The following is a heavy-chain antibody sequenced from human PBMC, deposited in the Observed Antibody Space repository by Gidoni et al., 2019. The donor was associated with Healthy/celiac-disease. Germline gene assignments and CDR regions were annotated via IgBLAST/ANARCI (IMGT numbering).Heavy chain of an antibody. CDR2: INHSGST. V-gene: IGHV4-34*01. CDR1: GGSFSGYY. D-gene: IGHD6-13*01. Sequence: QVQLQQWGAGLLKPSETLSLTCAVYGGSFSGYYWSWIRQPPGKGLEWIGEINHSGSTNYNPSLKSRVTISVDTSKNQFSLKLSSVTAADTAVYYCASLQNNRKDHLDSSSRRDYWGQGTLVTVSS. J-gene: IGHJ4*02. CDR3: ASLQNNRKDHLDSSSRRDY.